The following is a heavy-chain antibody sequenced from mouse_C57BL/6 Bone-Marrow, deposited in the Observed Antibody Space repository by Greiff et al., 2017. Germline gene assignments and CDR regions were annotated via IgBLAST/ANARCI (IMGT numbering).Heavy chain of an antibody. J-gene: IGHJ2*01. D-gene: IGHD1-1*01. CDR1: GYTFTNYW. Sequence: QVQLQQSGAELVRPGTSVKMSCKASGYTFTNYWIGWAKQRPGHGLEWIGDIYPGGGYTNYNEKFKGKATLTADKSSSTAYMQFSSLTSEDSAIYYCATITTVAFDYWGQAPLSQSPQ. V-gene: IGHV1-63*01. CDR3: ATITTVAFDY. CDR2: IYPGGGYT.